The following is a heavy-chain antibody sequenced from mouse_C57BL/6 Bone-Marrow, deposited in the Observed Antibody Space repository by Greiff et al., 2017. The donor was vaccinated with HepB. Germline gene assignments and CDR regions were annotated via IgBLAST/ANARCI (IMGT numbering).Heavy chain of an antibody. J-gene: IGHJ2*01. D-gene: IGHD1-1*01. Sequence: VQGVESGAELARPGASVKMSCKASGYTFTSYTMHWVKQRPGQGLEWIGYINPSSGYTKYNQKFKDKATLTADKSSSTAYMQLSSLTSEDSAVYYCARYYYGRRFDYWGQGTTLTVSS. CDR3: ARYYYGRRFDY. V-gene: IGHV1-4*01. CDR1: GYTFTSYT. CDR2: INPSSGYT.